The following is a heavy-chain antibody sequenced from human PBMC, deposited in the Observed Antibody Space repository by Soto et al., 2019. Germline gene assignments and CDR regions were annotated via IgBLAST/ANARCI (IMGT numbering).Heavy chain of an antibody. J-gene: IGHJ3*02. CDR3: ARVWVDSSGYYWPHDAFDI. D-gene: IGHD3-22*01. CDR1: GFTFSSYS. CDR2: ISSSSSTI. V-gene: IGHV3-48*02. Sequence: PGGSLRLSCAASGFTFSSYSMNWVRQAPGKGLEWVSYISSSSSTIYYADSVKGRFTISRDNAKNSLYLQMNSLRDEDTAVYYCARVWVDSSGYYWPHDAFDIWGQGTMVTVSS.